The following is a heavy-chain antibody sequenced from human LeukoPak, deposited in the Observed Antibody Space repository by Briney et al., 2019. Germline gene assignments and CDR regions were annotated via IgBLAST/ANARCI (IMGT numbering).Heavy chain of an antibody. CDR3: AREKLRYFEKTGFDS. V-gene: IGHV1-2*02. J-gene: IGHJ5*01. D-gene: IGHD3-9*01. Sequence: ASVKVSCKASGYTFTDYYIQCVRQAPGQGLEWMGWFNPNSGGSDYAQKFQGRVTMTGDTSISSGYMELSRLISDDTAVYYCAREKLRYFEKTGFDSWGQGTLVTVSS. CDR1: GYTFTDYY. CDR2: FNPNSGGS.